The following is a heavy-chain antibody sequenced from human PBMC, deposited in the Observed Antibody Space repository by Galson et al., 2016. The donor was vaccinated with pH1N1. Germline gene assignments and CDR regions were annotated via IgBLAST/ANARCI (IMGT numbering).Heavy chain of an antibody. V-gene: IGHV4-59*11. D-gene: IGHD1-7*01. Sequence: ETLSLTCAVSGASISSQYWSWIRQSPGKGLEWIGNIYNSGGSTTYNPSLRSRVTISMETSTNEFSLPLTSVTAADTAIYYCVRQYRELLGAAFDFWGQGTMVSVSS. J-gene: IGHJ3*01. CDR1: GASISSQY. CDR2: IYNSGGST. CDR3: VRQYRELLGAAFDF.